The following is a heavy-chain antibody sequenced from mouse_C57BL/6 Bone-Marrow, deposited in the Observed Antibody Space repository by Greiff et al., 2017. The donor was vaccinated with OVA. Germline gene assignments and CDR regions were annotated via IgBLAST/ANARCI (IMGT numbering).Heavy chain of an antibody. CDR2: ISDGGSYT. Sequence: EVKLVESGGGLVKPGGSLKLSCAASGFTFSSYAMSWVRQTPEKRLEWVATISDGGSYTYYPDNVKGRFTISRDNAKNNLYLQMSHLKSEDTAMYYGARALSITTAYYYAMDYWGQGTSVTVSS. CDR1: GFTFSSYA. CDR3: ARALSITTAYYYAMDY. V-gene: IGHV5-4*03. D-gene: IGHD2-4*01. J-gene: IGHJ4*01.